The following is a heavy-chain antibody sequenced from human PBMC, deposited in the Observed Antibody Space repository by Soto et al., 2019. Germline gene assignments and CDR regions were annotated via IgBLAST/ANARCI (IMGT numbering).Heavy chain of an antibody. D-gene: IGHD3-16*02. CDR3: ARDGSFYQYYYYGMDV. V-gene: IGHV4-31*03. Sequence: SETLSLTCTVSGGSISSGGYYWSWIRQHPGKGLEWIGYIYYSGSTYYNPSLKSRVTISVDTSKNQFSLKLSSVTAADTAVYYCARDGSFYQYYYYGMDVWGRGTTVTVSS. J-gene: IGHJ6*02. CDR1: GGSISSGGYY. CDR2: IYYSGST.